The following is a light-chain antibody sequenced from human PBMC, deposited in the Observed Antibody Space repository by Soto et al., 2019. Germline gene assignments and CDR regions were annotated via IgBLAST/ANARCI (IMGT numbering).Light chain of an antibody. CDR1: QDISNY. CDR3: QNYKSAPNT. V-gene: IGKV1-27*01. J-gene: IGKJ2*01. Sequence: DIQMTQSPSSLSASVGDRVTITCRASQDISNYLAWYQQKPGKVPKLLIYAASTLQTGVQSRFSGSGSGTVFTLTINSLQPEDVATYYCQNYKSAPNTFGRGTSLDIK. CDR2: AAS.